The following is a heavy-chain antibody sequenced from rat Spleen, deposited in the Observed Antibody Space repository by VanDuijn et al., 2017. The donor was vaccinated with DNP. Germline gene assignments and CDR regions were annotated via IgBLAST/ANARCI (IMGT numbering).Heavy chain of an antibody. CDR1: GSSIISNY. Sequence: EVQLQESGPGLVKPSQSLSLTCSVTGSSIISNYWGWIRKFPGDKMEWIGHISYSGSTSYKPSLKSRVSITRDTSKNQFFLQLNSITTEDTATYYCARLRLEWEVRAMDAWGQGTSVTVSS. D-gene: IGHD1-1*01. CDR2: ISYSGST. CDR3: ARLRLEWEVRAMDA. J-gene: IGHJ4*01. V-gene: IGHV3-1*01.